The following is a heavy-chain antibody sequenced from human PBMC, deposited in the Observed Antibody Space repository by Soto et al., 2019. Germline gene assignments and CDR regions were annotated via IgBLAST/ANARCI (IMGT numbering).Heavy chain of an antibody. Sequence: GGSLRLSCAAAGCTFSSYGMHWVRQAPGKGLEWVAVISYDGSNKYYADSVKGRFTISRDNSKNTLYLQMNSLRAEDTAVCYCAKDFVTRRDYYYYGMDVWGQGTTVTVSS. CDR3: AKDFVTRRDYYYYGMDV. J-gene: IGHJ6*02. CDR2: ISYDGSNK. D-gene: IGHD3-16*02. CDR1: GCTFSSYG. V-gene: IGHV3-30*18.